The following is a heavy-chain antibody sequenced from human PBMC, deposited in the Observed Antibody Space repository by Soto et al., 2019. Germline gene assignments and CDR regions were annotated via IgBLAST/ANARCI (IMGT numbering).Heavy chain of an antibody. CDR3: ARETLAAAYAFDI. Sequence: AGGSLRLSCAASGFTFSSYSMNWVRQAPGKGLEWVSSISSSSSYIYYADSVKGRFTISRDNAKNSLYLQMNSLRAEDTAVYYCARETLAAAYAFDIWGQGTMVTDSS. CDR2: ISSSSSYI. D-gene: IGHD2-15*01. CDR1: GFTFSSYS. V-gene: IGHV3-21*01. J-gene: IGHJ3*02.